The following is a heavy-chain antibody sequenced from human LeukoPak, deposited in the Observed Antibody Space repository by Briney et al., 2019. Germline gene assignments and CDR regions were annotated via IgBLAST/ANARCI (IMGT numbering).Heavy chain of an antibody. D-gene: IGHD3-3*01. Sequence: PGGSLRLSCAASGFAFSSYSMNWVRQTPGKGLEWVSYISSSSSSIYYADSVKGRFTISRDNAKNSLYLQMNSLRDEDTAVYYCARASYYDFWSGYSTFDYWGQAALATASS. J-gene: IGHJ4*01. CDR2: ISSSSSSI. CDR1: GFAFSSYS. V-gene: IGHV3-48*02. CDR3: ARASYYDFWSGYSTFDY.